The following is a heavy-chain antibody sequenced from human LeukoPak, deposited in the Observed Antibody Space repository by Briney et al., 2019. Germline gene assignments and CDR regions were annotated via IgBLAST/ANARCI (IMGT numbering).Heavy chain of an antibody. V-gene: IGHV4-59*01. CDR3: ARDAYSRGSGGMDV. J-gene: IGHJ6*02. Sequence: SETLSLTCTVSGGSISPYYWSWIRQPPGKGLEWIGYIYYIGSTNYNPSLKSRVTISVDTSKNQCSLKLSSVTAADTAVYYCARDAYSRGSGGMDVWGQGTTVTVSS. CDR2: IYYIGST. D-gene: IGHD4-11*01. CDR1: GGSISPYY.